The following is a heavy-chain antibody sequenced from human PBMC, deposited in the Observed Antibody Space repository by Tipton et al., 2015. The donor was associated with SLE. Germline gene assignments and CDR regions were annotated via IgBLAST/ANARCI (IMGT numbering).Heavy chain of an antibody. D-gene: IGHD3/OR15-3a*01. V-gene: IGHV3-23*01. Sequence: SLRLSCAASGFSFSSYAMSWVRQAPGKGLEWVSTISGIGDNTYYADSVKGRFTISRDNSKNTLFLHMSGLRAEDTAVYYCARYGLGMDVWGQGTMVTVSS. J-gene: IGHJ6*02. CDR3: ARYGLGMDV. CDR1: GFSFSSYA. CDR2: ISGIGDNT.